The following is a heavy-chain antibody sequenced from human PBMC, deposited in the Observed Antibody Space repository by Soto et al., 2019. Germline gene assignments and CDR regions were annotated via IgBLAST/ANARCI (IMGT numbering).Heavy chain of an antibody. CDR1: GGTFSSYA. D-gene: IGHD2-15*01. J-gene: IGHJ6*02. CDR2: IIPIFGTA. CDR3: ARGLTGCSGGSCYTPTTYGMDV. V-gene: IGHV1-69*13. Sequence: GASVKVSCKASGGTFSSYAISWVLQAPGQGLEWMGGIIPIFGTANYAQKFQGRVTITADESTSTAYMELSSLRSEDTAVYYCARGLTGCSGGSCYTPTTYGMDVWGQGTTVTVSS.